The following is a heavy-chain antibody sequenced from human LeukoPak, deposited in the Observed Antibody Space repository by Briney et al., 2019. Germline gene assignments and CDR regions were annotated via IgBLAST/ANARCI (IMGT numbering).Heavy chain of an antibody. CDR1: GGTFSSYA. D-gene: IGHD5-24*01. CDR3: ARGKSRDGYNSRYYYGMDV. V-gene: IGHV1-69*04. Sequence: SVKVSCKASGGTFSSYAISWVRQAPRQGLEWMGRIIPIFGIANYAQKFQGRVTITADKSTSTAYMELSSLRSEDTAVYYCARGKSRDGYNSRYYYGMDVWGQGTTVTVSS. J-gene: IGHJ6*02. CDR2: IIPIFGIA.